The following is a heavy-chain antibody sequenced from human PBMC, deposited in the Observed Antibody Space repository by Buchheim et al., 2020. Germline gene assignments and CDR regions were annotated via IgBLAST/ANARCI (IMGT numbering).Heavy chain of an antibody. D-gene: IGHD2-2*01. Sequence: QVQLVQSGAEVKKPGSSVKVSCKASGGTFSSYAISWVRQAPGQGLEWMGGIIPIFGTANYAQKFQGRVTITADKSKSTAYMELSSLRSEDTAVYYCARALGYCSSTSCHPSVGYYYYYYGMDVWGQGTT. CDR1: GGTFSSYA. V-gene: IGHV1-69*06. CDR2: IIPIFGTA. CDR3: ARALGYCSSTSCHPSVGYYYYYYGMDV. J-gene: IGHJ6*02.